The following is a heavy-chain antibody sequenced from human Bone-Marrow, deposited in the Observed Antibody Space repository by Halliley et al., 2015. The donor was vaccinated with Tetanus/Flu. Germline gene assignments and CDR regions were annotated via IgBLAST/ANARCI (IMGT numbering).Heavy chain of an antibody. CDR2: IYWDDDN. CDR3: AHGSGWLYDY. Sequence: QALEWLALIYWDDDNHYSPSLKSRLTITKDTSKNQVLFTMTNMDPGDTATYYCAHGSGWLYDYWGPGILVTVSS. D-gene: IGHD2-15*01. J-gene: IGHJ4*02. V-gene: IGHV2-5*02.